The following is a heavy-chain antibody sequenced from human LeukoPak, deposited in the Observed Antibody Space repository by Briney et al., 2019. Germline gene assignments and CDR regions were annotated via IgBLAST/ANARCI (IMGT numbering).Heavy chain of an antibody. D-gene: IGHD6-19*01. Sequence: ASVKVSCKASGYTFTGYYMHWVRQAPGQGLEWMGWINPNSGGTNYAQKFQGWVTMTRDTSISTAYMELSRLRSDDTAVYYCARGIAVAGLYYYYYGMDVWGQGTTVTVSS. CDR1: GYTFTGYY. CDR2: INPNSGGT. CDR3: ARGIAVAGLYYYYYGMDV. J-gene: IGHJ6*02. V-gene: IGHV1-2*04.